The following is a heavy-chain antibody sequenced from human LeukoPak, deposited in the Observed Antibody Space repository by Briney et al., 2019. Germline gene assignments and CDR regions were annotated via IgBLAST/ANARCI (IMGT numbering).Heavy chain of an antibody. Sequence: GESLRLSCAPSGFTFSAYSLSWVRQAPGKGLEWVAKIKKGGSEKDYVDSVKGRFTISRDNDKGSLYLQLNSLRVEDTAVYYCARGFQSGDSPVWGQGTLVTVSS. J-gene: IGHJ4*02. CDR2: IKKGGSEK. D-gene: IGHD2-21*02. CDR3: ARGFQSGDSPV. V-gene: IGHV3-7*01. CDR1: GFTFSAYS.